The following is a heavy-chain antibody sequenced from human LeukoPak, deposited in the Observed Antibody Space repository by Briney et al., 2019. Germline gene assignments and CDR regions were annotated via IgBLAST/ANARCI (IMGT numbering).Heavy chain of an antibody. CDR2: ISYDGSNK. CDR3: ARDRDYGDYFDY. CDR1: GFTFSSYA. V-gene: IGHV3-30-3*01. J-gene: IGHJ4*02. Sequence: GGSLRLSCAASGFTFSSYAMHWVRQAPGKGLEWVAVISYDGSNKYYADSVKGRFTISRDNSKNTLYLQMNSLRAEDTAVCYCARDRDYGDYFDYWGQGTPVTVSS. D-gene: IGHD4-17*01.